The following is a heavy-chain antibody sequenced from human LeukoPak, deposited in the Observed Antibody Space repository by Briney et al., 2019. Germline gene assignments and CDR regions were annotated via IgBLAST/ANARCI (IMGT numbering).Heavy chain of an antibody. CDR3: ARLSVGQLNYYYYYYMDV. J-gene: IGHJ6*03. V-gene: IGHV5-51*01. CDR1: GYSFNSYW. D-gene: IGHD5-24*01. Sequence: RGESLKISCKGSGYSFNSYWIGWVRQMPGKGLKWMGIIYPGDSDARYSPSFQGQVTISADKSISTAYLQWSSLKASDTAMYYCARLSVGQLNYYYYYYMDVWGKGTTVTVSS. CDR2: IYPGDSDA.